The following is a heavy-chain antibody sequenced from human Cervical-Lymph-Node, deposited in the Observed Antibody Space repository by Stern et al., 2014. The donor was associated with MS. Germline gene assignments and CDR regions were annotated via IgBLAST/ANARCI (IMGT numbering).Heavy chain of an antibody. Sequence: QVQLQESGPGLVKPSETLSLTCTVSGGSISSYYWSWIRQPPGKGLEWIGYIYYSGSTNYNPSLKSRVTISVDTSKNQFSLKLSSVTAADTAVYYCARDSYYGSGSLDYWGQGTLVTVSS. J-gene: IGHJ4*02. CDR1: GGSISSYY. CDR3: ARDSYYGSGSLDY. D-gene: IGHD3-10*01. CDR2: IYYSGST. V-gene: IGHV4-59*01.